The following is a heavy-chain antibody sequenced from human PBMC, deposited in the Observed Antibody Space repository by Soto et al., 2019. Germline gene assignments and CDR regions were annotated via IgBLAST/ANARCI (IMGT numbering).Heavy chain of an antibody. CDR2: IWYDGSNK. J-gene: IGHJ4*02. D-gene: IGHD3-22*01. Sequence: GGSLRLSCAASGFTFSSYGMHWVRQAPGKGLEWVAVIWYDGSNKYYADSVKGRFTTSRDNSKNTLYLQMNSLRAEDTAVYYCARDGGGYYYDSSGYPGYWGQGTLVTVSS. CDR1: GFTFSSYG. CDR3: ARDGGGYYYDSSGYPGY. V-gene: IGHV3-33*01.